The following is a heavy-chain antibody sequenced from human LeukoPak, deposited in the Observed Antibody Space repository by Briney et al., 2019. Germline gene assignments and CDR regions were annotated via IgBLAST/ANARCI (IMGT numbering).Heavy chain of an antibody. CDR3: VEDLRSDFMGVLSRYLSY. J-gene: IGHJ4*02. V-gene: IGHV3-64D*09. CDR2: ISRNGGST. Sequence: HPGGSLRLSCSASGFTFSSFAMHWVRQAPGKGLEYVAAISRNGGSTYYADSVKGRFTISRDNSKNTLYLQMSSLRAEDTAVYLCVEDLRSDFMGVLSRYLSYWGQGTLVTVSS. CDR1: GFTFSSFA. D-gene: IGHD2/OR15-2a*01.